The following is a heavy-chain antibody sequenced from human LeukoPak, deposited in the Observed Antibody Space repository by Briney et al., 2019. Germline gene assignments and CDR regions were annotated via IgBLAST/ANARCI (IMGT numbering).Heavy chain of an antibody. CDR3: ARVDGGYCSGGSCYSDLYYYYGMDV. V-gene: IGHV3-7*03. J-gene: IGHJ6*02. CDR1: GFTFSSYW. CDR2: IKQDGSEK. Sequence: GGSLRLSCAASGFTFSSYWMSWVRQAPGKGLEWVANIKQDGSEKYYVDSVKGRFTISRDNAKNSLYPQMNSLRAEDTAVYYCARVDGGYCSGGSCYSDLYYYYGMDVWGQGTTVTVSS. D-gene: IGHD2-15*01.